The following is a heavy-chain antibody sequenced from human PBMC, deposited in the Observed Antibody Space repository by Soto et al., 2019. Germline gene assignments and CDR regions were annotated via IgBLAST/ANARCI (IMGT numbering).Heavy chain of an antibody. D-gene: IGHD3-16*01. Sequence: ASVKLSCKASGYPFTSYAMHWVRQAPGQRLEWMGWINAGNGNTKYSQKFQGRVTITRDTSASTAYMELSSLRSEDTAGEYCARAWGTPRDYWGQGTLVTVAS. CDR2: INAGNGNT. V-gene: IGHV1-3*01. CDR1: GYPFTSYA. J-gene: IGHJ4*02. CDR3: ARAWGTPRDY.